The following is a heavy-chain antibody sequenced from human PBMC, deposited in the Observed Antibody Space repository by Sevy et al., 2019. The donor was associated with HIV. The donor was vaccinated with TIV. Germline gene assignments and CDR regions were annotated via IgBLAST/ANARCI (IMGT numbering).Heavy chain of an antibody. Sequence: GGSLRLSCPASGFTFSSYWMSWVRQAPGKGREWVANIKQDGSEKYYVDSVKGRFTISRDNAKNSLYLQMNSLRAEDTAVYYCARGQDGVLYYWGQGTLVTVSS. J-gene: IGHJ4*02. CDR3: ARGQDGVLYY. CDR2: IKQDGSEK. CDR1: GFTFSSYW. V-gene: IGHV3-7*01. D-gene: IGHD4-17*01.